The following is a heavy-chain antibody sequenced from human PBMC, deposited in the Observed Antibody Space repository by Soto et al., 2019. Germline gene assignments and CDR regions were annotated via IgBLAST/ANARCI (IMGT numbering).Heavy chain of an antibody. Sequence: ASVKVSCKASGYTFTSYGISWVRQAPGQGLEWMGWISGYNGNTNYAERLQGRVTMTTDTSTSTAYMELKSLRSDDTAVYYCARYYDSSGYREYFQHWGQGTLVTVSS. J-gene: IGHJ1*01. CDR3: ARYYDSSGYREYFQH. CDR1: GYTFTSYG. V-gene: IGHV1-18*01. CDR2: ISGYNGNT. D-gene: IGHD3-22*01.